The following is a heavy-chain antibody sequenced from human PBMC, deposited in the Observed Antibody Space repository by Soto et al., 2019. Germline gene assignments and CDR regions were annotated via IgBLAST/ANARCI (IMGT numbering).Heavy chain of an antibody. CDR3: VKDKGAAAGFDY. CDR2: ISYEGSEK. CDR1: GFTFSNNV. V-gene: IGHV3-30*18. Sequence: QVHLVESGGGVVQPGRSLRLSCAASGFTFSNNVMHWVRQAPGKGLEWMGVISYEGSEKYYAGSVKGRFTISRDNSKNTLYLQMYTLRAEDTAIYYCVKDKGAAAGFDYWGQGILVTVSS. D-gene: IGHD6-13*01. J-gene: IGHJ4*02.